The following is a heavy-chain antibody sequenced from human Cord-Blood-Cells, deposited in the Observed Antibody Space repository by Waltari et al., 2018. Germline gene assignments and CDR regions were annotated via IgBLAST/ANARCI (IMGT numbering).Heavy chain of an antibody. Sequence: VQLVQSGAEVKKHWSSLKVYCKASCGPFRRYTTSRVRQAPGQGLEGMGRIIPILGIANYAQKFQGRVTITADKSTSTAYMELSSLRSEDTAVYYCARDGGLGGDWYFDLWGRGTLVTVSS. CDR1: CGPFRRYT. J-gene: IGHJ2*01. D-gene: IGHD2-21*01. CDR2: IIPILGIA. CDR3: ARDGGLGGDWYFDL. V-gene: IGHV1-69*08.